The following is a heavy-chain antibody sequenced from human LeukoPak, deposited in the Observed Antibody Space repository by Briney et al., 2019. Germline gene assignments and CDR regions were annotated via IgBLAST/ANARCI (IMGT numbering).Heavy chain of an antibody. Sequence: SETLSLTCTVSGGSISSYYWSWIRQPPGKGLEWIGYIHYSGSTNYNPSLKSRVTISVDTSKNQFSLKLSSVTAADTAVYYCARENTGYYDFWSGYSNWFDPWGQGTLVTVSS. D-gene: IGHD3-3*01. J-gene: IGHJ5*02. CDR2: IHYSGST. CDR3: ARENTGYYDFWSGYSNWFDP. CDR1: GGSISSYY. V-gene: IGHV4-59*01.